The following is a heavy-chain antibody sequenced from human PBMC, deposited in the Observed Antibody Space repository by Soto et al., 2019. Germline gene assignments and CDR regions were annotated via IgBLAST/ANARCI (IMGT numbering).Heavy chain of an antibody. V-gene: IGHV4-31*03. J-gene: IGHJ4*02. CDR2: IYYSGST. CDR3: ARVIGGTDLLGFFDY. Sequence: QVQLQESGPGLVKPSQTLSLTSTVSGGSISSGGYYWSWIRQHPGKGLEWIGYIYYSGSTYYNPSLKSRVTISVDTSKNPFSLTLSSVTAADTAVYYCARVIGGTDLLGFFDYWGQGTLVTVSS. CDR1: GGSISSGGYY. D-gene: IGHD1-26*01.